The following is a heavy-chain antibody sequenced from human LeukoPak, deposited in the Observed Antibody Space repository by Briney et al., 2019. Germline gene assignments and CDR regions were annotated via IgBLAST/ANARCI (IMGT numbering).Heavy chain of an antibody. D-gene: IGHD3-10*01. CDR2: IYYSGST. J-gene: IGHJ4*02. CDR3: ARAASSQRYYGTGNYFDY. Sequence: SETLSLTCTVSGGSISSYYWSWIRQPPGKGLEWIGYIYYSGSTNYNPSLKSRVTISVDTSKNQFSLKLSSVTAADTAVYYCARAASSQRYYGTGNYFDYWGQGTLVTVSS. CDR1: GGSISSYY. V-gene: IGHV4-59*01.